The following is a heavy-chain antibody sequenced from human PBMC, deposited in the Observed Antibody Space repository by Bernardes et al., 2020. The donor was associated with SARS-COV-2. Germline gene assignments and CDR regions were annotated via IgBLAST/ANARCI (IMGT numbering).Heavy chain of an antibody. V-gene: IGHV4-34*01. D-gene: IGHD2-15*01. CDR1: SGSFSGYY. J-gene: IGHJ2*01. Sequence: TLSLTCAVYSGSFSGYYWSWIRQTPGTGLEWIGEINDSGSTKYNPALKSRVTISVDPSKNQFSLKLNSVTAADTAVYYCARGSAAVVSHFMLLFANWYFDLWGRGTLVTVSS. CDR3: ARGSAAVVSHFMLLFANWYFDL. CDR2: INDSGST.